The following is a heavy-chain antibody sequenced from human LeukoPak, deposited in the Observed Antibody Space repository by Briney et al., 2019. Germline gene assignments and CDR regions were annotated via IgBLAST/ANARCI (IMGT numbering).Heavy chain of an antibody. J-gene: IGHJ4*02. V-gene: IGHV3-7*03. CDR1: GFTFSSYW. CDR3: AKGVRAAAGNAYYFDY. CDR2: IKQDGSEK. D-gene: IGHD6-13*01. Sequence: GGSLRLSCAASGFTFSSYWMSWVRQAPGKGLEWVANIKQDGSEKYYVDSVKGRFTISRDNAKNSLYLQMSSLRTEDTAFYYCAKGVRAAAGNAYYFDYWGQGTLVTVSS.